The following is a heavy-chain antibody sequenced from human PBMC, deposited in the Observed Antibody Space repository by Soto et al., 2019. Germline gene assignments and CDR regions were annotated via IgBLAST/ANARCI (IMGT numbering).Heavy chain of an antibody. CDR1: GGSISNSDYF. CDR3: ARHFEYSSSSYDY. Sequence: SETLSLTCTVSGGSISNSDYFWAWMRQPPGKGLEWVGTISHTGSPRYNPSLKSRVTISVDTSKNQFSLRLPSVTAADTAVYYCARHFEYSSSSYDYWGQGTLVTVSS. V-gene: IGHV4-39*01. CDR2: ISHTGSP. J-gene: IGHJ4*02. D-gene: IGHD6-6*01.